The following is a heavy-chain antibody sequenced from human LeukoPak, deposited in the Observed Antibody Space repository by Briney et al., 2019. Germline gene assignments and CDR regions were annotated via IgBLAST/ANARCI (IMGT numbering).Heavy chain of an antibody. CDR2: INHSGST. J-gene: IGHJ4*02. CDR1: GGSFSGYY. V-gene: IGHV4-34*01. Sequence: SETLSLTCAVYGGSFSGYYWSWIRQPPGKGLEWIGEINHSGSTNYNPSLKGRVTISVDTSKNQFSLKLSSVTAADTAVYYCARGFGMTTVTGFDYWGQGTLVTVSS. D-gene: IGHD4-17*01. CDR3: ARGFGMTTVTGFDY.